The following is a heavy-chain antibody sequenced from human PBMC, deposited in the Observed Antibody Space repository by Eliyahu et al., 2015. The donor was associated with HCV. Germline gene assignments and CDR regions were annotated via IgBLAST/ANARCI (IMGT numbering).Heavy chain of an antibody. V-gene: IGHV3-9*01. J-gene: IGHJ4*02. CDR3: AKDYRREWSGVLDY. CDR2: ISWNSGSI. Sequence: EVQLVESGGGLVQPGRSLRLSCAASGFTFXDYAMHWVRQAPGKGLEWVSGISWNSGSIGYADSVKGRFTISRDNAKNSLYLQMNSLRAEDTALYYCAKDYRREWSGVLDYWGQGTLVTVSS. D-gene: IGHD3-3*01. CDR1: GFTFXDYA.